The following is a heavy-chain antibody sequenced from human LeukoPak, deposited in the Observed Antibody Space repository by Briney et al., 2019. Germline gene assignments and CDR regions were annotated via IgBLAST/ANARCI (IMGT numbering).Heavy chain of an antibody. CDR1: GASISGSGYY. CDR3: VKSGGYGLIDY. J-gene: IGHJ4*02. Sequence: PSETLSLTCPVSGASISGSGYYLGWIRQPPGKGLEWIGNIYYTGSTYYNASLQSRFTISIDTSKNQFSLRLNSVTAADTAMYYCVKSGGYGLIDYWGQGTLVTVSS. V-gene: IGHV4-39*01. D-gene: IGHD1-26*01. CDR2: IYYTGST.